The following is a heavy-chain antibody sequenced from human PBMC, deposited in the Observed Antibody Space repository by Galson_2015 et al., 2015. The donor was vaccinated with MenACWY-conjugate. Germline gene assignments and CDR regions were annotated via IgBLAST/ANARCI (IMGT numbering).Heavy chain of an antibody. CDR2: IIPIFGTA. CDR3: ARVGGSYSRGAFDI. J-gene: IGHJ3*02. Sequence: SVKVSCKASGGTFSSYAISWVRQAPGQGLEWMGGIIPIFGTANYAQKFQGRVTITADKSTSTAYMELSSLRSEDTAVYYCARVGGSYSRGAFDIWGQGTVVTVSS. V-gene: IGHV1-69*06. CDR1: GGTFSSYA. D-gene: IGHD1-26*01.